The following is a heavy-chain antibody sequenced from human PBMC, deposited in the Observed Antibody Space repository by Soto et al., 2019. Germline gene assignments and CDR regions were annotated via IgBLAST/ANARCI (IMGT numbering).Heavy chain of an antibody. CDR3: ASGLPLINYYYYYYMDV. CDR1: GFTVSSNY. CDR2: IYSGGST. Sequence: GGSLRLSCAASGFTVSSNYMSWVRQAPGKGLEWVSVIYSGGSTYYADSVKGRFTISRDNSKNTLYLQMNSLRAEDTAVYYCASGLPLINYYYYYYMDVWGKGTTVTVSS. J-gene: IGHJ6*03. V-gene: IGHV3-66*01. D-gene: IGHD3-16*01.